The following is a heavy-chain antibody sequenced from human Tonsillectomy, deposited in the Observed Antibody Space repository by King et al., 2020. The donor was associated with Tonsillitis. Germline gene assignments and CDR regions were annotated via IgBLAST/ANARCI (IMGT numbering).Heavy chain of an antibody. CDR1: GVAFSGDY. V-gene: IGHV4-34*01. D-gene: IGHD3-22*01. CDR2: INQRGST. Sequence: VQLQQWGAGLLKPSETLSLTCAVYGVAFSGDYWSCIRQPPGKGLEWIGGINQRGSTNYNASLKSRVTISVDTSKNQFSLKLSSVTAADTAVYYCARADYYDSSGYYLLDYWGQGTLVTVSS. J-gene: IGHJ4*02. CDR3: ARADYYDSSGYYLLDY.